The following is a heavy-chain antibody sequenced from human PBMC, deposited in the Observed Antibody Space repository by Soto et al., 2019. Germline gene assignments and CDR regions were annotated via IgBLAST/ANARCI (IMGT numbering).Heavy chain of an antibody. D-gene: IGHD4-17*01. CDR2: VYATGTS. Sequence: SETLSLTCSVSGGSMSKFYWSWIRKTAGKGLEWMGRVYATGTSDYNPSLRSRIAMSVDISKKTFSLRLRSVTAADTGVYYCVRDGSKTLRDCFDPWGQGTLVTVSS. J-gene: IGHJ5*02. V-gene: IGHV4-4*07. CDR3: VRDGSKTLRDCFDP. CDR1: GGSMSKFY.